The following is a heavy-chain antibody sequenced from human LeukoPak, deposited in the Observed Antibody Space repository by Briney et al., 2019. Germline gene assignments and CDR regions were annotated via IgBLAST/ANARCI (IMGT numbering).Heavy chain of an antibody. D-gene: IGHD3-22*01. CDR1: GYTFTSYY. J-gene: IGHJ6*03. V-gene: IGHV1-46*01. CDR2: INPSGGST. Sequence: PSVKVSCKASGYTFTSYYMHWVRQAPGQGLEWMGIINPSGGSTSYAQKFQGRVTMTRDTSTSTVYMELSSLRSEDTAVYYCARGSSSGYYYAEHYYYYMDVWGEGTTVTVSS. CDR3: ARGSSSGYYYAEHYYYYMDV.